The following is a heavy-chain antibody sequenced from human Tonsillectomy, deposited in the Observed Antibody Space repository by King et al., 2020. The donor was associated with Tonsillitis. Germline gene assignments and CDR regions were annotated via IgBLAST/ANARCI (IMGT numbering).Heavy chain of an antibody. V-gene: IGHV3-23*04. J-gene: IGHJ5*01. CDR3: AKDRGYSLNWFAS. D-gene: IGHD1-1*01. Sequence: DVQLVESGGGLVQPGGSLRLSCAASGFTFSSYGMSWVRQASGKGLEWVSGISGSGASTYYADSVKGRFTISRDNSKNTHYLQMSSLRVEDTAIYYCAKDRGYSLNWFASWGQGTLVTVSS. CDR2: ISGSGAST. CDR1: GFTFSSYG.